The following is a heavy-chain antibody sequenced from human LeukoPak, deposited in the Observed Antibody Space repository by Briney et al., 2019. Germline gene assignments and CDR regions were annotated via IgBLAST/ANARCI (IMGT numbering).Heavy chain of an antibody. D-gene: IGHD1-1*01. V-gene: IGHV3-30*02. CDR2: IRYDGSNK. CDR3: VRHRTASDY. Sequence: GGSLRLSCAASGFTFSSYGMHWVRQAPGKGLEWVAFIRYDGSNKYYADSVKGRFTISRDNAKNSLYLQMSSLRAEDTAVYYCVRHRTASDYWGQGALVTVSS. J-gene: IGHJ4*02. CDR1: GFTFSSYG.